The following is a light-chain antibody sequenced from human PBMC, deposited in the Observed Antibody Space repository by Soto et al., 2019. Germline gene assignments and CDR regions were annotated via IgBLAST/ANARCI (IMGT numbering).Light chain of an antibody. CDR3: QQYESTPPT. Sequence: DIVMTQSPDSLAVSLGERATINCKSSQSVLYSSNNKNYLAWYQQRPGQPPKLLIYWASTRESGVPDRFRGXESXXDFTLTITSLQAEDVAVYYCQQYESTPPTFGQGTKLEIK. CDR1: QSVLYSSNNKNY. J-gene: IGKJ2*01. V-gene: IGKV4-1*01. CDR2: WAS.